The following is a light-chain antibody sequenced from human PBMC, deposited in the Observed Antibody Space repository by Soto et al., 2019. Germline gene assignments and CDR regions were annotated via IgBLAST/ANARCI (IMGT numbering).Light chain of an antibody. J-gene: IGLJ3*02. Sequence: QSVLTQPPSASGSPGQSATISCTGTSSDVGGYNYVSWYRQHPGKAPKLMIYEVSKRPSGVPDRFSGSKSGNTASLTVSGLQAEDGADYYCSSYAGSNNLVFGGGTKLTVL. V-gene: IGLV2-8*01. CDR2: EVS. CDR1: SSDVGGYNY. CDR3: SSYAGSNNLV.